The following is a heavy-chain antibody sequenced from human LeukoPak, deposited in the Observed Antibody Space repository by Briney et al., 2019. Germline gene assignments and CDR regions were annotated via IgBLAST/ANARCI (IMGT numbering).Heavy chain of an antibody. CDR2: ISYDGNNP. Sequence: PGGSLRLSCAASGFTFSNYAMLWVRQAPGTGLEWVAFISYDGNNPHYADSVKGRFTISRDNSKNTLYLQMNSLRAEDTAVYYCASHPTGRDAFDIWGQGTMVTVSS. CDR1: GFTFSNYA. J-gene: IGHJ3*02. CDR3: ASHPTGRDAFDI. V-gene: IGHV3-30-3*01. D-gene: IGHD1-1*01.